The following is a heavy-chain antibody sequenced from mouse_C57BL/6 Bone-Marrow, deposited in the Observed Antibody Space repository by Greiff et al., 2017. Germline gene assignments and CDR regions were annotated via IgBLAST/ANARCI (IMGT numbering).Heavy chain of an antibody. Sequence: QVQLQQPGAELVKPGASVKLSCKASGYTFTSYWMHWVKQRPGRGLEWIGMIHPNSGSTKYNEKFKSKATLTVDKSSSTAYMQLSSLTSEYSAVYDCARGGYGGYWYFDVGGRGTALTVTA. J-gene: IGHJ1*03. CDR1: GYTFTSYW. V-gene: IGHV1-64*01. CDR3: ARGGYGGYWYFDV. CDR2: IHPNSGST. D-gene: IGHD1-1*02.